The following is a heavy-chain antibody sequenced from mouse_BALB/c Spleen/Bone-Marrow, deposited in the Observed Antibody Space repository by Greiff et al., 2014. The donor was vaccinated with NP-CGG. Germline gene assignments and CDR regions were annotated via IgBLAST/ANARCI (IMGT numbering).Heavy chain of an antibody. J-gene: IGHJ3*01. CDR1: GFTFSSFG. D-gene: IGHD2-1*01. CDR2: ISSGSSTI. CDR3: ARGGNYAWFAY. V-gene: IGHV5-17*02. Sequence: DVMLVESGGGLVQPGGSRKLSCAASGFTFSSFGMHWVRQAPEKGLEWVAYISSGSSTIYYADTVKGRFTISRDNPKNTLFLQMTSLRSEATAMYYCARGGNYAWFAYWGQGTLVTVSA.